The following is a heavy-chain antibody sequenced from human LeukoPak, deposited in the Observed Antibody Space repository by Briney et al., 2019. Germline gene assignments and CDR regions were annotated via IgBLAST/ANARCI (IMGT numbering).Heavy chain of an antibody. D-gene: IGHD3-10*01. V-gene: IGHV3-7*01. Sequence: GGSLRLSCAASGFTFSSYWMSWVRQAPGKGLEWVANIKPDGSEKYYVDSVKGRFTISRDNARNSLYLQMNSLRGEDTAVFYCARERYYDGSGSYDTWGQGSLVTVSS. CDR3: ARERYYDGSGSYDT. CDR1: GFTFSSYW. J-gene: IGHJ5*02. CDR2: IKPDGSEK.